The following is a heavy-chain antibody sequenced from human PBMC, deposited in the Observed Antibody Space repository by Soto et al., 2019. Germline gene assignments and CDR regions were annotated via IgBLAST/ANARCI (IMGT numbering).Heavy chain of an antibody. CDR3: ARAGNTCLGESRQDY. Sequence: EVQLVESGGGLVQPGGSLRLSCGASGFTFTSYWRSWVRQAPGKGLEWVANIKQDGSETYYVDSVKGRFTISRDNAKNSLYLQMNSLRAEDTAVYYCARAGNTCLGESRQDYWGQGILVTVSS. V-gene: IGHV3-7*04. CDR1: GFTFTSYW. J-gene: IGHJ4*02. D-gene: IGHD3-10*01. CDR2: IKQDGSET.